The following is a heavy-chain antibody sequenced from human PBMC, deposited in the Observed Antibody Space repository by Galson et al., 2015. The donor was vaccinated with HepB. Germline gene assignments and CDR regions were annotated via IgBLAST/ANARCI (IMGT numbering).Heavy chain of an antibody. D-gene: IGHD4/OR15-4a*01. CDR2: IKQDGSEK. V-gene: IGHV3-7*03. CDR1: GFTFSSYW. Sequence: SLRLSCAASGFTFSSYWMSWVRQAPGKGLEWVANIKQDGSEKYYEDSVKGRFTISRDNAKNSLYLQMNSLRAEDTAVYYCARDRGDYGPPPWFDPWGQGTLVTVSS. CDR3: ARDRGDYGPPPWFDP. J-gene: IGHJ5*02.